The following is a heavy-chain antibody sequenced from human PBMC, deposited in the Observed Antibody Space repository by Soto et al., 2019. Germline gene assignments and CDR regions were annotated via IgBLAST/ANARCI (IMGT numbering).Heavy chain of an antibody. D-gene: IGHD3-10*01. CDR2: IWYDGSKK. J-gene: IGHJ4*02. CDR1: GFPFSKYG. V-gene: IGHV3-33*01. CDR3: ARLGGSGGDSIEH. Sequence: QVQLVESGGGVVQPGRSLRLSCAASGFPFSKYGMHWVRQAPGKVLEWVAIIWYDGSKKYYGDSVKGRFTISRDNSKDTLFLQMNSLRADDTAMYYCARLGGSGGDSIEHWGQGTLVTVSS.